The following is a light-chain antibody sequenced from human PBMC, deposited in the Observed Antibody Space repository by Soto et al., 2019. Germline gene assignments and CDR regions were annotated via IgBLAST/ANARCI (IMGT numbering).Light chain of an antibody. J-gene: IGLJ1*01. V-gene: IGLV2-14*01. CDR3: SSYGSTSTRYV. Sequence: QSALTQPASVSGSPGQSIPISCTGTSSDVGGYNYVSWYQQHPGKAPKLMIYEVSNRPSGVSNRFSGSKSGNTASLTISGLQAEDEADYFCSSYGSTSTRYVFGTGTKVTVL. CDR2: EVS. CDR1: SSDVGGYNY.